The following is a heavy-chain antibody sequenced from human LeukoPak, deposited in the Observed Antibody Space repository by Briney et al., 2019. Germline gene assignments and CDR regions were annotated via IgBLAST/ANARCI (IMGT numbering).Heavy chain of an antibody. CDR2: IYHSGST. V-gene: IGHV4-4*02. D-gene: IGHD6-6*01. CDR3: ARLTGIAARPIDY. CDR1: GGSISSSNW. Sequence: SETLSLTCAVSGGSISSSNWWSWVRQPPGKGLEWIGEIYHSGSTNYNPSLKSRVTISVDKSKNQFSLKLSSVTAADTAVYYCARLTGIAARPIDYWGQATLVTVSS. J-gene: IGHJ4*02.